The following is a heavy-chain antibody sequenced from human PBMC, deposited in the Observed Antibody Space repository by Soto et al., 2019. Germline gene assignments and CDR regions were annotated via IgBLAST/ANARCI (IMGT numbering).Heavy chain of an antibody. V-gene: IGHV3-11*01. CDR3: ASDKFGTVTTLGRIDY. Sequence: QVQLVESGGGLVKPGGSLRLSCAASGFTFSDYYMSWIRQAPGKGRERGSYSSSSGSTIYYADSVKGRFTISRNNAKNSLYLQMNSLRAEDTAVYYCASDKFGTVTTLGRIDYWGQGTLVTVSS. D-gene: IGHD4-17*01. CDR2: SSSSGSTI. CDR1: GFTFSDYY. J-gene: IGHJ4*02.